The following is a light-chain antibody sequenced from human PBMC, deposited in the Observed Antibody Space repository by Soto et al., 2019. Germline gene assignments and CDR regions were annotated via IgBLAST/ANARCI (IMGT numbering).Light chain of an antibody. CDR1: QGISNY. CDR3: QKYNSAPFT. CDR2: AAS. V-gene: IGKV1-27*01. J-gene: IGKJ3*01. Sequence: DIQMTQSPSSLSASVGDRVTITCWASQGISNYLAWYQQKPGKVPKLLIYAASTLQSGVPSRFSGRGARTDFTLTISRLQPEDVATYCCQKYNSAPFTFGPGTKVDIK.